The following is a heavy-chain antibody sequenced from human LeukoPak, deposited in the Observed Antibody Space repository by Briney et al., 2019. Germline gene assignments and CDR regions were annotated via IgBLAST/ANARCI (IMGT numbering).Heavy chain of an antibody. J-gene: IGHJ5*02. CDR1: GFTFSGYS. Sequence: GGSLRLSCAASGFTFSGYSMNWVRQAPGKGLEWVSSISSSSSYIYYADSVKGRFTISRDNAKNSLYLQMNSLRAEDTAAYYCARLIRGVAAPINWFDPWGQGTLVTVSS. CDR3: ARLIRGVAAPINWFDP. D-gene: IGHD6-6*01. CDR2: ISSSSSYI. V-gene: IGHV3-21*01.